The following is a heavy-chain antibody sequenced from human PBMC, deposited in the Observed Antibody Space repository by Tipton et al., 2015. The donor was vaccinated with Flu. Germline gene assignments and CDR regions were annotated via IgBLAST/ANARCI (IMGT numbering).Heavy chain of an antibody. V-gene: IGHV4-39*07. D-gene: IGHD5-18*01. CDR3: ARDGHSYGSNY. J-gene: IGHJ4*02. CDR1: GGSISSSSYY. CDR2: IYYSGST. Sequence: TLSLTCTVSGGSISSSSYYWGWIRQPPGKGLEWIGSIYYSGSTYYNPSLKSRVTMSVDTSKNQFSLKLSSVTAADTAVYYCARDGHSYGSNYWGQGTLVTVSS.